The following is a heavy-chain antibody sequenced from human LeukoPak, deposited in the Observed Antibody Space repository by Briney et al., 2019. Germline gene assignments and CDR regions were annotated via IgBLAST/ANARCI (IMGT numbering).Heavy chain of an antibody. Sequence: GGSLRLSCAASGFTFSSYSMNWVRQAPGKGLEWVSTISGTGGSTYYADSVKGRFTISRDNSKNTLYLQMSSLRAEDTAVYYCAKDRGRYYDSSGFYWGYYFDSWGQGILVTVST. CDR1: GFTFSSYS. V-gene: IGHV3-23*01. D-gene: IGHD3-22*01. J-gene: IGHJ4*02. CDR3: AKDRGRYYDSSGFYWGYYFDS. CDR2: ISGTGGST.